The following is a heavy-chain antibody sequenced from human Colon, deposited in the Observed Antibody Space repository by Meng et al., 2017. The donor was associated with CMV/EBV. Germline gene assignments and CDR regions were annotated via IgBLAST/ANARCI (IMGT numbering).Heavy chain of an antibody. CDR2: ITGSGDGT. J-gene: IGHJ4*02. V-gene: IGHV3-23*01. CDR3: AKGRGLGASASNY. D-gene: IGHD1-26*01. Sequence: CSAAVFVFGHYAMSWVRQAPGKGLEWVSTITGSGDGTYYADSVKGRFTISRDTSRNTLSLQMNSLRADDTAIYYCAKGRGLGASASNYWGQGTLVTVSS. CDR1: VFVFGHYA.